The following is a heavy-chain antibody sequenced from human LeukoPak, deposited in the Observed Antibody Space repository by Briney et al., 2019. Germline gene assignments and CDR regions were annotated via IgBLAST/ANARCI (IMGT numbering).Heavy chain of an antibody. Sequence: SETLSLTCSVSGGSISSYYWSWIRQPPGNGLEWIGYVSTNGNTNYNPSLKSRVTISVDTSKNQFSLKLSSVTAADTAVYYCARQAAVAASDAFDIWGQGTMVTVSS. CDR1: GGSISSYY. D-gene: IGHD6-19*01. J-gene: IGHJ3*02. CDR3: ARQAAVAASDAFDI. V-gene: IGHV4-59*08. CDR2: VSTNGNT.